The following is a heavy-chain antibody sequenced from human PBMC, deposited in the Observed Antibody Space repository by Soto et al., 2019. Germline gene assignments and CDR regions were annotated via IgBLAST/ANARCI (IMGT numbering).Heavy chain of an antibody. CDR1: GFTFSSYS. V-gene: IGHV3-21*01. CDR3: AREGNLSGSYFDY. D-gene: IGHD1-26*01. CDR2: ISSSSSYI. J-gene: IGHJ4*02. Sequence: GGPLRLSCAASGFTFSSYSMNWVRQAPGKGLEWVSSISSSSSYIYYADSVKGRFTISRDNAKTSLYLQMNSLRAEDTAVYYCAREGNLSGSYFDYWGQGTLVTISS.